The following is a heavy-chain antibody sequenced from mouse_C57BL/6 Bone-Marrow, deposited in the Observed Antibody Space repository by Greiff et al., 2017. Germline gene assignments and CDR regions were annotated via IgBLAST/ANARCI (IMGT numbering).Heavy chain of an antibody. Sequence: VQLQQSGAELVRPGASVTLSCKASGYTFTDYEMHWVKQTPVHGLEWIGAIDPETGGTAYNQKFKGKAILTADKSSSTADMELRSLTSADSAVYYCTRSTMITTRVYYFDYWGQGTTLTVSS. CDR3: TRSTMITTRVYYFDY. V-gene: IGHV1-15*01. J-gene: IGHJ2*01. CDR2: IDPETGGT. CDR1: GYTFTDYE. D-gene: IGHD2-4*01.